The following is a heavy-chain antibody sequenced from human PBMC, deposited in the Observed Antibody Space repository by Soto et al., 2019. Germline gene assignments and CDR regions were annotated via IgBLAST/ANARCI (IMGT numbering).Heavy chain of an antibody. J-gene: IGHJ3*02. CDR3: AKEVEALDM. V-gene: IGHV3-30*04. Sequence: SLRLSCAASGFTFSSYAMHWVRQAPGRGLEWVAVVSYDGRNKDYADSVKGRFSISRDNSKNTLYVQMNNLRGEDTAVYYCAKEVEALDMWGQGTMVTVSS. CDR2: VSYDGRNK. CDR1: GFTFSSYA.